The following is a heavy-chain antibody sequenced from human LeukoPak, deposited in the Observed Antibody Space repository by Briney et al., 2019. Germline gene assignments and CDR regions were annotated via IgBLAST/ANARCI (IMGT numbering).Heavy chain of an antibody. CDR1: GYNFTNFW. CDR2: IYPGDSET. CDR3: SRHGGTLDGYDLDAFHI. J-gene: IGHJ3*02. V-gene: IGHV5-51*01. D-gene: IGHD5-18*01. Sequence: GESLKISCKGSGYNFTNFWIAWVRQFPGKGLEWMGMIYPGDSETRYSPSFQGQVTMSADKSINTAYLQWSSLKASDTAMYYCSRHGGTLDGYDLDAFHIWARGTMVTVSS.